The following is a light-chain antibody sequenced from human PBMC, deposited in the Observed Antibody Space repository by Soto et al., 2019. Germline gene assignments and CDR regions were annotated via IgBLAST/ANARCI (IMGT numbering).Light chain of an antibody. CDR2: KDT. V-gene: IGLV3-25*03. CDR3: QSGDSSGTV. J-gene: IGLJ2*01. CDR1: ALPKKY. Sequence: SYELTQPPSMSLSPGQTARITCSGDALPKKYAYWYQQKPGQAPVLVIYKDTERPSGIPERFSGSKSGTTVTLTISGVQAEDEADYYCQSGDSSGTVVGGGTKLTVL.